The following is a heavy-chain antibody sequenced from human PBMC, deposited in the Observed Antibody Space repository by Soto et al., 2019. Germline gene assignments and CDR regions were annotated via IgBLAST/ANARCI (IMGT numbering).Heavy chain of an antibody. J-gene: IGHJ4*02. Sequence: EVQLLESGGGLVQPGGSLRLSCAASGFTFSSYAMSWVRQAPGKGLEWVSAISGSGGSTYYADSVKGLFTISRDNSKNTLYLHMNSLRAEDTAVYYCAKPLRRGEYYFDYWGQGTLVTVSS. V-gene: IGHV3-23*01. CDR2: ISGSGGST. CDR1: GFTFSSYA. CDR3: AKPLRRGEYYFDY.